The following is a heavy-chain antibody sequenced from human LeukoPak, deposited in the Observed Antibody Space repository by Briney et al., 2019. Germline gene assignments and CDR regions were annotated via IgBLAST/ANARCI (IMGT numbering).Heavy chain of an antibody. CDR3: ANIWFGELSYYYYMDV. CDR2: IRYDGSNK. D-gene: IGHD3-10*01. Sequence: EPGGSLRLSCAASGFTFSSYGMHWVRQAPGKGLEWVAFIRYDGSNKYYADSVKGRFTISRDNSKNTLYLQMNSLRAEDTAVYYCANIWFGELSYYYYMDVWGKGTTVTISS. V-gene: IGHV3-30*02. J-gene: IGHJ6*03. CDR1: GFTFSSYG.